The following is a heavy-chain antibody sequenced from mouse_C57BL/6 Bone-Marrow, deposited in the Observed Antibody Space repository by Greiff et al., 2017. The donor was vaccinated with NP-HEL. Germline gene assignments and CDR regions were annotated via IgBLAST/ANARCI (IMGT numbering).Heavy chain of an antibody. CDR2: IRLKSDNYAT. J-gene: IGHJ2*01. Sequence: EVQRVESGGGLVQPGGSMKLSCVASGFTFSNYWMNWVRQSPEKGLEWVAQIRLKSDNYATHYAESVKGRFTISRDDSKSSVYLQMNNLRAEDTGIYYCTGAGSITIKYYFDYWGQGTTLTVSS. CDR3: TGAGSITIKYYFDY. D-gene: IGHD1-1*01. V-gene: IGHV6-3*01. CDR1: GFTFSNYW.